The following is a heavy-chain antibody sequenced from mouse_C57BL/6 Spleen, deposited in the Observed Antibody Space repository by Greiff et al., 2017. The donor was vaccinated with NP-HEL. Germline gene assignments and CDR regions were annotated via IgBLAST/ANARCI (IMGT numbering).Heavy chain of an antibody. V-gene: IGHV1-64*01. D-gene: IGHD1-1*01. CDR3: ARSITTVHY. CDR2: IHPNSGST. J-gene: IGHJ2*01. CDR1: GYTFTSYW. Sequence: QVQLQQPGAELVKPGASVKLSCKASGYTFTSYWMHWVKQRPGQGLEWIGMIHPNSGSTNYNEKFKGKATLTVDKSSSTAYMQLSSLTSEDSAVYYCARSITTVHYWGQGTTLTVSS.